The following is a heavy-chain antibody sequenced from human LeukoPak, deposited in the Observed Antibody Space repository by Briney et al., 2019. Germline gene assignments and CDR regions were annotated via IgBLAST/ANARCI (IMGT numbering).Heavy chain of an antibody. J-gene: IGHJ4*02. CDR3: VKAWVQAPYGDYRMGYDY. Sequence: GGSLRLSCAASGFTFRSYAMSWVRQAPGKGLEWVSTISGTGVSTYYAEPVQGRLTISRDNTNNTLYLQLNSLRAEDTALYYCVKAWVQAPYGDYRMGYDYWGQGTLVTVSS. CDR1: GFTFRSYA. CDR2: ISGTGVST. D-gene: IGHD4-17*01. V-gene: IGHV3-23*01.